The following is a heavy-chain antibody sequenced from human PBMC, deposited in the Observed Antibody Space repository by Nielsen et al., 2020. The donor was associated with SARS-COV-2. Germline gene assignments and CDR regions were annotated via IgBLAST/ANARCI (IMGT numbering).Heavy chain of an antibody. Sequence: GESLKISCAASGFTFSNYWMSWVRQAPGKGLEWVANIKQDGSEIYYVDSVKGRFTISRDNAKNSLFLQMSSLRAEDTAVYYCARATYCSTTTCLHSYYYGMDVWGQGTTVTVS. V-gene: IGHV3-7*01. J-gene: IGHJ6*02. CDR1: GFTFSNYW. D-gene: IGHD2-2*01. CDR2: IKQDGSEI. CDR3: ARATYCSTTTCLHSYYYGMDV.